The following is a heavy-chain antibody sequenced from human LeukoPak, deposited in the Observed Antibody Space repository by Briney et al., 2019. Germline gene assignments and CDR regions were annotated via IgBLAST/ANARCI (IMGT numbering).Heavy chain of an antibody. CDR3: ARVKIAVAGSGYYFDY. CDR1: GFTFTDSF. D-gene: IGHD6-19*01. V-gene: IGHV3-11*01. CDR2: ISSGGRTI. J-gene: IGHJ4*02. Sequence: PGGSLRLSCAASGFTFTDSFMTWIRQAPGKGLEWVSSISSGGRTIYYADFVKGRFTISRDNAENSLYLQMNSLRAEDTALYYCARVKIAVAGSGYYFDYWGQGTLVTVSS.